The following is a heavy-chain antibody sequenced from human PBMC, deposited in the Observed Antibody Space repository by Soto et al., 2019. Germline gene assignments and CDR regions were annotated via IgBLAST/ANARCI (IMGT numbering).Heavy chain of an antibody. D-gene: IGHD6-19*01. CDR1: GGSISGSY. J-gene: IGHJ4*02. CDR3: ASSGAVPGAHIDY. CDR2: VYYTGST. Sequence: SETLSLTCSVSGGSISGSYWSWIRQSPGKGLEWLGYVYYTGSTNYSPSLRRRVSISVDTSKNEFSLRLSSVTAADTAVYFCASSGAVPGAHIDYWGQGTQVTVSS. V-gene: IGHV4-59*01.